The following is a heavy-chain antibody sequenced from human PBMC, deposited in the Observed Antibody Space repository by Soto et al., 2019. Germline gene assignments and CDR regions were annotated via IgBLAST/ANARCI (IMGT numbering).Heavy chain of an antibody. J-gene: IGHJ6*02. Sequence: EVQLVESGGGLSRPGGSLRLSCAVSGLTVSSYAMSWVRQAPGEGLEWVSVIYASDSTHYADSVKGRFTISRDNSKNTLFLQMNSLRAEDTAVYYCAKGWMDVWGQGTTVTVS. V-gene: IGHV3-53*01. CDR1: GLTVSSYA. CDR2: IYASDST. CDR3: AKGWMDV.